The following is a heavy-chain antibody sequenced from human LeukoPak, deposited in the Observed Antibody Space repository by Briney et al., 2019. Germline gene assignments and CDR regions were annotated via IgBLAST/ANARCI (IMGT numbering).Heavy chain of an antibody. J-gene: IGHJ4*02. CDR2: IYSGGST. D-gene: IGHD5-24*01. V-gene: IGHV3-53*01. CDR3: ARTMATSVPRDY. CDR1: GFTFSSYS. Sequence: PGGSLRLSCAASGFTFSSYSMNWVRQAPGKGLEWVSVIYSGGSTYYADSVKGRFTISRDNSKNTLYLQMNSLRAEDTAVYYCARTMATSVPRDYWGQGTLVTVSS.